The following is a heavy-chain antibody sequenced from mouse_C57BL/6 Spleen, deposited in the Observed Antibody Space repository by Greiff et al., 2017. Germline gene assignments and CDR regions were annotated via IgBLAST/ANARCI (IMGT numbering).Heavy chain of an antibody. CDR2: ISSGGSYT. Sequence: EVMLVESGGDLVKPGGSLKLSCAASGFTFSSYGMSWVRQTPDKRLEWVATISSGGSYTYYPDSVKGRFTISRDNAKNTLYLQMSSLKSEDTAMYYCARQGDYGSSSYWDFDVWGTGTTVTVSS. J-gene: IGHJ1*03. V-gene: IGHV5-6*01. CDR1: GFTFSSYG. CDR3: ARQGDYGSSSYWDFDV. D-gene: IGHD1-1*01.